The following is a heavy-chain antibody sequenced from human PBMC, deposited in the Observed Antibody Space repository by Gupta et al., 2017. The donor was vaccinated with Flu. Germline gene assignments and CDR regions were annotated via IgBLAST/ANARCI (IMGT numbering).Heavy chain of an antibody. J-gene: IGHJ4*02. V-gene: IGHV3-23*01. Sequence: EVQLLESGGGLVQPGGSLRLSCATSGFPFSSFAMSWVRQGAGGGLEWVSSIGGGGTTTYYADSVKGRFTVSRDNSRNTVHLQMNSLKAEDTAVYYCAKGLTSYGDYSYFDYWGQGALVTVSS. D-gene: IGHD4-17*01. CDR2: IGGGGTTT. CDR1: GFPFSSFA. CDR3: AKGLTSYGDYSYFDY.